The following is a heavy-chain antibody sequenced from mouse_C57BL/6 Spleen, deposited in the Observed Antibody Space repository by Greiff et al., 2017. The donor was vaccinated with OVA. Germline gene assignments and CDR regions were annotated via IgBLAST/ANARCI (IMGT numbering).Heavy chain of an antibody. V-gene: IGHV5-4*01. D-gene: IGHD2-4*01. Sequence: DVQLQESGGGLVKPGGSLKLSCAASGFTFSSYAMSWVRQTPEKRLEWVATISDGGSYTYYPDNVKGRFTISRDNAKNNLYLQMSHLKSEDTAMYYCARDLDDYGAPFAYWGQGTLVTVSA. CDR1: GFTFSSYA. CDR2: ISDGGSYT. J-gene: IGHJ3*01. CDR3: ARDLDDYGAPFAY.